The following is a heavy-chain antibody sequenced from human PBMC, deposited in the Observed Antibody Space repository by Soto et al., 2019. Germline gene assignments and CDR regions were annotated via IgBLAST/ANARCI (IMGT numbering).Heavy chain of an antibody. CDR1: GFIFRDYD. CDR3: AKRRRVAAAGTLGHYFDY. V-gene: IGHV3-23*01. D-gene: IGHD6-13*01. CDR2: ISGSGGST. Sequence: GGSLRLSCAASGFIFRDYDMSWVRQAPGKGLEWVSAISGSGGSTYYADSVKGRFTISRDNSKNTLYLQMNSLRAEDTAVYYCAKRRRVAAAGTLGHYFDYWGQGTLVTVSS. J-gene: IGHJ4*02.